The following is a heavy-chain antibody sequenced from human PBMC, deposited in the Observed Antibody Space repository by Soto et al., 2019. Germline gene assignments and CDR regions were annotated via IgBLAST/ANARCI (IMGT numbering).Heavy chain of an antibody. V-gene: IGHV1-58*01. J-gene: IGHJ4*02. CDR3: APDGELPGGY. CDR2: TVVGSGNT. Sequence: QMQLVQSGPEVKKPGTSVKVSCKASGFTFTSSAVQWVRQARGQRLEWIGWTVVGSGNTNYAQKFQERATMTREMSTITAYMELSSLRSEDTAVYYCAPDGELPGGYWGQGTLVTVSS. D-gene: IGHD1-26*01. CDR1: GFTFTSSA.